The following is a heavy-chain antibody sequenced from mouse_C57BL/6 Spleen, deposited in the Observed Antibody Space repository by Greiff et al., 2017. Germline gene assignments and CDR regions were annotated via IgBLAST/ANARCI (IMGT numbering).Heavy chain of an antibody. J-gene: IGHJ2*01. D-gene: IGHD3-2*02. Sequence: VQLQQPGAELVKPGASVKLSCKASGYTFTSYWMHWVKQRPGQGLEWIGMIHPNSGSTNYNEKFKSKATLTVDKSSSTAYMQLSSLTSEDSAVYYCARGVKTAQALQYYFDYWGQGTTLTVSS. V-gene: IGHV1-64*01. CDR3: ARGVKTAQALQYYFDY. CDR1: GYTFTSYW. CDR2: IHPNSGST.